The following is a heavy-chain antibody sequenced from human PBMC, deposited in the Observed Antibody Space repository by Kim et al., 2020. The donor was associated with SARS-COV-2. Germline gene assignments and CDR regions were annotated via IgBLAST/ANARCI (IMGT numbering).Heavy chain of an antibody. V-gene: IGHV3-53*01. Sequence: VKARFTISRDNAKKTRNLQMNSLRAEDTAVYYCARDGYSSSWYTGWYFDLWGRGTLVTVSS. CDR3: ARDGYSSSWYTGWYFDL. D-gene: IGHD6-13*01. J-gene: IGHJ2*01.